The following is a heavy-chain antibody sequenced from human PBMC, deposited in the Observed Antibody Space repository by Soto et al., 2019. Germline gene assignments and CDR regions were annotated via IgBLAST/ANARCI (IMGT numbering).Heavy chain of an antibody. Sequence: EVQVLESGGGLVQPGGSLRLSCAASGFTFSSNGMNWVRQAPGKGLEWVSGIRSDDDTTYNADSVKGRFTVSRDTSKNTVYLQMNSLRVEDTAIYYCAKGKGVGATPDGANCWGQGTLVTVSS. J-gene: IGHJ4*02. CDR3: AKGKGVGATPDGANC. V-gene: IGHV3-23*01. CDR1: GFTFSSNG. D-gene: IGHD1-26*01. CDR2: IRSDDDTT.